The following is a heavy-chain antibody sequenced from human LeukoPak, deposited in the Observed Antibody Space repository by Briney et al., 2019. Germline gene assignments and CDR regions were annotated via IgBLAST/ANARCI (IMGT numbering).Heavy chain of an antibody. V-gene: IGHV1-2*06. CDR2: ISPDNGVT. CDR3: GRKTPALDY. CDR1: GYTFTDYY. J-gene: IGHJ4*02. D-gene: IGHD4-23*01. Sequence: ASVKVSCKTSGYTFTDYYLYWVRQAPGQGPEWMGRISPDNGVTKIAQKFQGRVTMTRDTSINTIYMELGRLTGDDTAVYYWGRKTPALDYGGQGTQISV.